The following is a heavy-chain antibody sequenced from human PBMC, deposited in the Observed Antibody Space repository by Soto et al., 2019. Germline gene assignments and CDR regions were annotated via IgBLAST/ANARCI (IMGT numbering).Heavy chain of an antibody. Sequence: GSLRLSCAASGFTFSSYEMNWVRQAPGKGLEWVSYISGSGSMMYYADSVKGRFTISRDNAKNSLYLQMNSLRAEDTAVYYCASDFDLGNGMDVWGQGTTVTVSS. CDR2: ISGSGSMM. D-gene: IGHD3-9*01. CDR1: GFTFSSYE. CDR3: ASDFDLGNGMDV. J-gene: IGHJ6*02. V-gene: IGHV3-48*03.